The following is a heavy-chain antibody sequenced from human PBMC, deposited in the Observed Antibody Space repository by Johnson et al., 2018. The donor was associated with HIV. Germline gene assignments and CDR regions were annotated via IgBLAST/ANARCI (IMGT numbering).Heavy chain of an antibody. D-gene: IGHD3-10*01. CDR2: ISSSGSTI. J-gene: IGHJ3*02. CDR1: GFTFTKAW. CDR3: AREYTYGPDAFDI. V-gene: IGHV3-48*03. Sequence: VQLVESGGGLVKPGGSLRLSCAASGFTFTKAWMNWVRQAPGKGLEWVSYISSSGSTIYYADSVKGRFTISRDNAKNSLYLQMNSLRAEDTAVYYCAREYTYGPDAFDIWGQGTRVTVSS.